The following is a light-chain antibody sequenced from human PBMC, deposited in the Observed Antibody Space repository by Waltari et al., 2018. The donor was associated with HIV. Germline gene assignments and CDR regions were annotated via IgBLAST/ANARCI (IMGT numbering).Light chain of an antibody. J-gene: IGLJ2*01. V-gene: IGLV2-14*03. CDR1: SSDVGGYDF. CDR3: ATWDDSLRGVV. CDR2: DVT. Sequence: QSALTQPASVSGSPGQSITISCTGTSSDVGGYDFVSWYQQHPGKAPKLMIYDVTKRPSWVATRFSGTKSGNTASLTISGLQAEDEADYYCATWDDSLRGVVFGGGAKLTVL.